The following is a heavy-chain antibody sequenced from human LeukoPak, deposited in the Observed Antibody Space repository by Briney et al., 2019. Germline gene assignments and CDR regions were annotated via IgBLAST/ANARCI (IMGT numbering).Heavy chain of an antibody. D-gene: IGHD6-13*01. J-gene: IGHJ1*01. CDR1: GGSFSGYY. V-gene: IGHV4-34*01. CDR2: INHSGCT. CDR3: ARRSSWTNYEYFQH. Sequence: SETLSLTCAVYGGSFSGYYWSWIRQPPGKGLEWIGEINHSGCTNYNPSLNGRVTTSVDTSKNQFSLKLSAVTAADTAVYYCARRSSWTNYEYFQHWGEGTLVTVSS.